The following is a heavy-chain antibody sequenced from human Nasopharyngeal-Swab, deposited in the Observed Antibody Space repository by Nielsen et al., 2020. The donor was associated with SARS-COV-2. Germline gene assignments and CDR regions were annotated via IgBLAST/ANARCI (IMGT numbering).Heavy chain of an antibody. J-gene: IGHJ4*02. CDR3: ARSPYYDFWSGYYTRFDY. D-gene: IGHD3-3*01. CDR2: ISSSTYI. Sequence: VRQAPGKGPEWVSSISSSTYIYYADSVKGRFTVSRDNAKNSLYLQMSSLRTEDAAVYYCARSPYYDFWSGYYTRFDYWGRGTLVTVSS. V-gene: IGHV3-69-1*01.